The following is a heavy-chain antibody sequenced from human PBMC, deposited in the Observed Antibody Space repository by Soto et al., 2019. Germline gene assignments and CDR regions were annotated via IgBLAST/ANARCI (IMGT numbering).Heavy chain of an antibody. CDR2: ISAYNGNT. D-gene: IGHD3-22*01. V-gene: IGHV1-18*01. CDR1: GYTFTSYG. CDR3: ARDDPSDSSGYFFDY. J-gene: IGHJ4*02. Sequence: SAEAWFKASGYTFTSYGISWVRQAPGQGLEWMGWISAYNGNTNYAQKLQGRVTMTTDTSTSTAYMELRSLRSDDTAVYYCARDDPSDSSGYFFDYWGQGTLVTVSS.